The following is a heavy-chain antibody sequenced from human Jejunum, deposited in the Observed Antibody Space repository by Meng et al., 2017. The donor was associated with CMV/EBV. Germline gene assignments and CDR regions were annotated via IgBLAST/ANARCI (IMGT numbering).Heavy chain of an antibody. Sequence: CAASGFPVSSYSMHWVRQAPGKGLKWVAFIQYDGSNKYYADSVKGRFTISRDNSKNTLYLQMNSLRAEDTAVYYCAKDDYTTPYDYLGQGTLVTVSS. CDR2: IQYDGSNK. D-gene: IGHD4-11*01. CDR1: GFPVSSYS. J-gene: IGHJ4*02. V-gene: IGHV3-30*02. CDR3: AKDDYTTPYDY.